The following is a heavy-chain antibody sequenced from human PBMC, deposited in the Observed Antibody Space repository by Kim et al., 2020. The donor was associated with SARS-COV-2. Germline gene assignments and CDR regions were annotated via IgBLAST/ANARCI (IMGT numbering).Heavy chain of an antibody. CDR2: NDYTGTT. D-gene: IGHD4-4*01. Sequence: SETLSLTCAVFGGSISSGDFYWGWIRQPPGKGLEWIGNNDYTGTTYYSPSLKSRVSMSVDSSKNQFSLRLTSLTAADTAVYYCARPYRRRGGGAWFDPWGQGTLVTVSS. J-gene: IGHJ5*02. CDR3: ARPYRRRGGGAWFDP. CDR1: GGSISSGDFY. V-gene: IGHV4-39*01.